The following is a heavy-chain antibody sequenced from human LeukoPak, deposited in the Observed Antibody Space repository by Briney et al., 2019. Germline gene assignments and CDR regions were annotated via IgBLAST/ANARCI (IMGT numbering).Heavy chain of an antibody. CDR2: AGWAGGTT. V-gene: IGHV3-43*01. CDR3: AKELDTMFFDY. D-gene: IGHD3-10*02. J-gene: IGHJ4*02. CDR1: GFNFDRYT. Sequence: GGSLRLSCATSGFNFDRYTIHWVRQAPGKGLEWVSLAGWAGGTTFYSDSMRGRFTISRDSGRKSVYLQMNSLTTDDTAFYFCAKELDTMFFDYWGQGALVTVSS.